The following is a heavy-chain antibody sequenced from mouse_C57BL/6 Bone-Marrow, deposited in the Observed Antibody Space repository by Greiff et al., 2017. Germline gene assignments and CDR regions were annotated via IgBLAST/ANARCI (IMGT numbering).Heavy chain of an antibody. CDR3: TLYYDYGYAMDY. CDR2: IDPENGDT. V-gene: IGHV14-4*01. CDR1: GFNIKDDY. D-gene: IGHD2-4*01. Sequence: EVMLVESGAELVRPGASVKLSCTASGFNIKDDYMHWVKQRPEQGLEWIGWIDPENGDTEYASKFQGKATITADTSSNTAYLQLSSLTSEDTAVYYCTLYYDYGYAMDYWGQGTSVTVSS. J-gene: IGHJ4*01.